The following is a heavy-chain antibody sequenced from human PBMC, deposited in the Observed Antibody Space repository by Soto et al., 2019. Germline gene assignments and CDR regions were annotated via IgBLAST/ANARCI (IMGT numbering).Heavy chain of an antibody. CDR2: IYHSGST. J-gene: IGHJ5*02. CDR1: GASISSSNW. D-gene: IGHD4-17*01. Sequence: WETVSLTCAVYGASISSSNWWSGVRLPSGKGLEWIGEIYHSGSTNYNPSLKSRVTISVDKSKNQFSLNLRSVTAADTAVYYCARKDYGDFRWFDPWGQGTLVTVS. V-gene: IGHV4-4*02. CDR3: ARKDYGDFRWFDP.